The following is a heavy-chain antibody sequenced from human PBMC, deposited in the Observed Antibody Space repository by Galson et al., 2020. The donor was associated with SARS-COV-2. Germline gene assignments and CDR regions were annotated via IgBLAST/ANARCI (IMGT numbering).Heavy chain of an antibody. CDR1: GFKCSSYA. CDR3: ASDLTEIYY. J-gene: IGHJ4*02. D-gene: IGHD7-27*01. V-gene: IGHV3-30*04. CDR2: ISYDGSNK. Sequence: WEAEGFKCSSYAMHWVRQAPGKGLEWVAVISYDGSNKYYADSVKGRFTISRDNSKNTLYLQMNSLRAEDTAVYYCASDLTEIYYWGQGTLVTVSS.